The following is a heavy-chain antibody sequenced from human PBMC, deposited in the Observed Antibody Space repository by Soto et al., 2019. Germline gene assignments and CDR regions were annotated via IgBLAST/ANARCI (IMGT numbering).Heavy chain of an antibody. D-gene: IGHD3-10*01. CDR3: ARGPYGPKNLFDY. V-gene: IGHV4-31*03. Sequence: QVQLQESGPGLVKPSQTLSLTCTVSGGSISSGGYYWSWIRQHPGKGLEWIGYIYYSGSTYYNPSLKSRVTISVDTAKNQSSLKLSSVTAADTAVYYCARGPYGPKNLFDYWGQGTLVTVSS. CDR1: GGSISSGGYY. J-gene: IGHJ4*02. CDR2: IYYSGST.